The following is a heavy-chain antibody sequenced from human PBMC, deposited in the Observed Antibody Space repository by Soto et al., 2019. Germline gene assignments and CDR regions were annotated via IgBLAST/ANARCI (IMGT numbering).Heavy chain of an antibody. CDR2: IYYSGST. CDR3: AATVTDRPYYFDY. D-gene: IGHD4-17*01. CDR1: GVSISSGGYY. V-gene: IGHV4-31*03. J-gene: IGHJ4*02. Sequence: TLSLTCTVCGVSISSGGYYWSWIRQHPGKGLEWIGYIYYSGSTYYNPSLKSRVTISVDTSKNQFSLKLSSVTAADTAVYYCAATVTDRPYYFDYWGQGTLVTVSS.